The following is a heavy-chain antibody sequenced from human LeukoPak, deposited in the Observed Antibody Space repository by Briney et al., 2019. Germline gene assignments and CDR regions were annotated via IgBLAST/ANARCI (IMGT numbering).Heavy chain of an antibody. CDR2: IYYSGST. Sequence: SETLSLTCTVSGGSISSSSHYWGWIRQPPGAGLEWIGSIYYSGSTYYNPSLKSRVTISVDTSKNQFSLKLSSVTAADTAVYYCTRGSIAYYYMDVWGKGTTVTISS. CDR3: TRGSIAYYYMDV. D-gene: IGHD3-22*01. CDR1: GGSISSSSHY. J-gene: IGHJ6*03. V-gene: IGHV4-39*07.